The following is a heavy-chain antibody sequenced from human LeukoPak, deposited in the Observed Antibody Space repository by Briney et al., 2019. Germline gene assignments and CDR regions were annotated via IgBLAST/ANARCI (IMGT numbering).Heavy chain of an antibody. J-gene: IGHJ4*02. D-gene: IGHD3-22*01. CDR3: ARGRYDSSGYYALFDY. CDR1: GLPFSSYA. Sequence: QTGGSLRLSCGASGLPFSSYAMSWVRQAPGKGLDWVSVIINSGGRTDYADSLKGRFTISRDNAKNSVYLQVNSVRAEDTAVYYCARGRYDSSGYYALFDYWGRGTLVTVSS. V-gene: IGHV3-23*01. CDR2: IINSGGRT.